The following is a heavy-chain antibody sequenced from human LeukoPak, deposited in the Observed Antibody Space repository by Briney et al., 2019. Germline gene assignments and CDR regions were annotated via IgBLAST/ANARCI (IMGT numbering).Heavy chain of an antibody. V-gene: IGHV3-23*01. CDR2: ISVASNT. Sequence: GGSLRLSCAASGLAFSSYAMSWVRQAPGKGLEWVSTISVASNTFYADSVKGRFTISRDNSRNTVDLQMTSLRADDTAVYYCADYGVSGVRNNFYWGQGTLVTVSS. J-gene: IGHJ4*02. D-gene: IGHD3-3*01. CDR1: GLAFSSYA. CDR3: ADYGVSGVRNNFY.